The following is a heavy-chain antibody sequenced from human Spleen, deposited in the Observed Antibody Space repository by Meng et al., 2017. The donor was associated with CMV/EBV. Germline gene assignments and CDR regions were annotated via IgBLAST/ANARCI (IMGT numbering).Heavy chain of an antibody. V-gene: IGHV4-59*08. CDR3: ASESITIFGVVIGVDAFDI. Sequence: SETLSLTCAVSGGSISSYFWNWIRQPPGKGLEWIGYIYYDGTTNYNSSLKSRVSISVDRVKNQVSLRLSSVTAADTAVYYCASESITIFGVVIGVDAFDIWSQGTMVTVSS. J-gene: IGHJ3*02. CDR1: GGSISSYF. D-gene: IGHD3-3*01. CDR2: IYYDGTT.